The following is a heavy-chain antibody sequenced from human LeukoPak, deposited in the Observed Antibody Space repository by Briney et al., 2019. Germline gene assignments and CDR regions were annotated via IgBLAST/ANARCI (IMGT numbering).Heavy chain of an antibody. J-gene: IGHJ3*02. CDR2: ISYDGSNK. Sequence: GGSLRLSCAASGFTFSSYGMHWVRQAPGKGLEWVAAISYDGSNKYYADSVKGRFTISRDNSKNTLYLQMNSLRAEDTAVYYCAKLAKDIVVVAIDAFDIWGQGTMVTVSS. CDR1: GFTFSSYG. D-gene: IGHD2-15*01. V-gene: IGHV3-30*18. CDR3: AKLAKDIVVVAIDAFDI.